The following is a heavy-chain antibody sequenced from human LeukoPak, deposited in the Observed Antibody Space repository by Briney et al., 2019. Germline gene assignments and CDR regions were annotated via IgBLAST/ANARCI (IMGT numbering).Heavy chain of an antibody. V-gene: IGHV3-21*01. CDR1: GFTFSDYW. Sequence: GGSLRLSCAASGFTFSDYWMHWVRQAPGKGLEWVSSITSSSSYIYYADSVKGRFTISRDNAKNSLYLQVNSLRAEDTAVYYCARGGYYDSSGLHWGQGTLVTVSS. CDR2: ITSSSSYI. J-gene: IGHJ4*02. CDR3: ARGGYYDSSGLH. D-gene: IGHD3-22*01.